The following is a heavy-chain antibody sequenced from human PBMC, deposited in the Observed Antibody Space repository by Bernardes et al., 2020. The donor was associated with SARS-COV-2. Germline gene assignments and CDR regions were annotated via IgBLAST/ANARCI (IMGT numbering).Heavy chain of an antibody. CDR2: IVVGSGNT. V-gene: IGHV1-58*02. CDR1: GFTFTSSA. CDR3: AASLNGYGSGSYYNPFDY. Sequence: SVKVSCKASGFTFTSSAMQWVRQARGQRLEWIGWIVVGSGNTNYAQKFQERVTITRDMSTSTAYMELSSLRSEDTAVYYCAASLNGYGSGSYYNPFDYWGQGTLVTVSS. D-gene: IGHD3-10*01. J-gene: IGHJ4*02.